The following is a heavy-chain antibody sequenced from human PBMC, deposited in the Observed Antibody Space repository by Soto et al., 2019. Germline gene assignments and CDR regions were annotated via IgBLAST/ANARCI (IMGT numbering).Heavy chain of an antibody. CDR1: GGSISSHY. V-gene: IGHV4-59*11. D-gene: IGHD2-15*01. Sequence: PSQTLSLTCTVSGGSISSHYWSWIRQPPGKGLEWIGYIYYSGSTNYNPSLKSRVTISVDTSKNQFSLKLSSVTAADTAVYYCARDYCSGGSCYSYNWFDPWGQGTLVTVSS. CDR3: ARDYCSGGSCYSYNWFDP. CDR2: IYYSGST. J-gene: IGHJ5*02.